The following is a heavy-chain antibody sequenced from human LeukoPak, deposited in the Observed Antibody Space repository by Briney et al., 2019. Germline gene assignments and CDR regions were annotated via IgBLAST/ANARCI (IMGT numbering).Heavy chain of an antibody. J-gene: IGHJ4*02. CDR3: ARGAHYDYVWGSYRYGFDY. D-gene: IGHD3-16*02. Sequence: RSSVKVSCKASGGTFSSYAISWVRQAPGQGLEWMGGIIPIFGTANYAQKFQGRVTITADESTSTAYMELSSLRSEDTAVYYCARGAHYDYVWGSYRYGFDYWGQGTLVTVSS. V-gene: IGHV1-69*01. CDR1: GGTFSSYA. CDR2: IIPIFGTA.